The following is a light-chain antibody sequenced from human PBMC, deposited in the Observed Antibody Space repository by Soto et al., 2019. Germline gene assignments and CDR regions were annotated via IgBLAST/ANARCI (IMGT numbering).Light chain of an antibody. CDR1: QDISNY. J-gene: IGKJ1*01. V-gene: IGKV1-33*01. CDR2: DAS. CDR3: LQHNTYPWT. Sequence: DIQMTQSPSSLSASVGDRVTITCQASQDISNYLNWYQQKPGKAPKLLIYDASNLETGVPSRFSGSGSGTDFTFTISSLQPEDFATYYCLQHNTYPWTFGQGTKVDI.